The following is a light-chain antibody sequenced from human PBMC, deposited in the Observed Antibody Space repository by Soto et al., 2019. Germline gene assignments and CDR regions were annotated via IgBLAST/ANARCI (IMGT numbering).Light chain of an antibody. Sequence: DIQMTQSPSTLSASVGDRVTITCRASQSISSWLAWYQQKPGKAPKLLIYDASSLESGGPSRFSGSGSGTEFTLTVSSVQPDDFATYDCEQYNSYSKRFGQGTEVEIK. CDR1: QSISSW. CDR3: EQYNSYSKR. V-gene: IGKV1-5*01. J-gene: IGKJ1*01. CDR2: DAS.